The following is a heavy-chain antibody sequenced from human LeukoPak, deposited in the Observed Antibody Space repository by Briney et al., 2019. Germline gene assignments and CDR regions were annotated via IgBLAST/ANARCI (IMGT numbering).Heavy chain of an antibody. CDR1: GGSFSGYY. CDR3: ARVVTAILLRFDP. J-gene: IGHJ5*02. Sequence: SETLSLTCAVYGGSFSGYYWSWIRQPPGKGLEWIGEINHSGSTNYNPSLKSRVTISVDTSKNQFSLKLSSVTAADTAVYYCARVVTAILLRFDPWGQGTLVTVSS. D-gene: IGHD2-21*02. CDR2: INHSGST. V-gene: IGHV4-34*01.